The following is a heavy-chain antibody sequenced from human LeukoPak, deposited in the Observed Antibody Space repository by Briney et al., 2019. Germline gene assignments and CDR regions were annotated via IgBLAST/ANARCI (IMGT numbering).Heavy chain of an antibody. Sequence: PGGSLRLSCAASGFTFSSSWMHWVRQAPEKGLVWVSAISGSGGSTYYADSVKGRFTISRDNSKNTLYLQMNSLRAEDTAVYYCANDPIVVVPAAMNHDAFDIWGQGTMVTVSS. CDR1: GFTFSSSW. V-gene: IGHV3-23*01. J-gene: IGHJ3*02. CDR3: ANDPIVVVPAAMNHDAFDI. CDR2: ISGSGGST. D-gene: IGHD2-2*01.